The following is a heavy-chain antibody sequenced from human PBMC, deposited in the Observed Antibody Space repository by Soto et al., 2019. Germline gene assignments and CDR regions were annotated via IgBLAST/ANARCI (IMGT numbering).Heavy chain of an antibody. J-gene: IGHJ6*03. CDR3: ARGGSSSRPRDYYYYMDV. D-gene: IGHD6-13*01. V-gene: IGHV3-13*01. Sequence: GGSLRLSCAASGFTFSSYDMHWVRQATGKGLEWVSAIGTAGDTYYPGSVKGRFTISREKAKNSLYLQMNRLRAGDTAVYYGARGGSSSRPRDYYYYMDVWGKGTTVTVSS. CDR1: GFTFSSYD. CDR2: IGTAGDT.